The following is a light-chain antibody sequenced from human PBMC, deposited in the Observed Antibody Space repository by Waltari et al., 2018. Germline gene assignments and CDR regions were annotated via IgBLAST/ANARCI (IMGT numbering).Light chain of an antibody. J-gene: IGLJ1*01. CDR3: YSFTTSSTRV. Sequence: QSALTQPASVSGSPGPSITIPCTGTSRDVGHYDYLLWSQQHPGNAPKSMIYDVHNRPSGVSTRFSGAKSGNTASLTISGLQAEDEADYYCYSFTTSSTRVFGTGTKVTVL. CDR1: SRDVGHYDY. CDR2: DVH. V-gene: IGLV2-14*03.